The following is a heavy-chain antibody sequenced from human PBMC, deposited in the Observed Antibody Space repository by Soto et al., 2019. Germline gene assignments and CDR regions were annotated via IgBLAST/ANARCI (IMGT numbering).Heavy chain of an antibody. Sequence: GGSLRLSCAASGFTFSSYAMSWVRQAPGKGLEWVSAISGSGGSTYYADSVKGRFTISRDNSKNTLYLQMNSLRAEDTAVYYCAKDRYPLRARTNSSSHLPRKTPYWFDPWGQGTLVTVSS. CDR3: AKDRYPLRARTNSSSHLPRKTPYWFDP. CDR1: GFTFSSYA. V-gene: IGHV3-23*01. CDR2: ISGSGGST. D-gene: IGHD6-6*01. J-gene: IGHJ5*02.